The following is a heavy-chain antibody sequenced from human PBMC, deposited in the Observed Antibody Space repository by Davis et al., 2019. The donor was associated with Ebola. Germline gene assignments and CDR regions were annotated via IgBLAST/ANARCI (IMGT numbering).Heavy chain of an antibody. CDR2: ISNDGRDK. J-gene: IGHJ4*02. D-gene: IGHD3-16*02. Sequence: GESLKISCAASGFIFRFHAIHWVRQAPGKGLEWVAIISNDGRDKYYADSVKGRFTISRDNSKNTLYLQMNSLRAEDTAVYYCTREYIGNWGQGTLVTVSS. V-gene: IGHV3-30*04. CDR3: TREYIGN. CDR1: GFIFRFHA.